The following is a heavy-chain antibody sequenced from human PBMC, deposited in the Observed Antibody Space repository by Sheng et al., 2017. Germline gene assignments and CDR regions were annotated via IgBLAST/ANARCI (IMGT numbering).Heavy chain of an antibody. V-gene: IGHV3-33*08. CDR3: ARDDNRPGNAFDI. Sequence: VQLVESGGGLVQPGGSLRLSCAASGFTFSSYGMHWVRQAPGKGLEWVALMYDDGSRTFYADSVKGRFTIWRDNSENTLYLQMNSLRAEDTAVYYCARDDNRPGNAFDIWGQGTMATVS. CDR1: GFTFSSYG. D-gene: IGHD1-1*01. CDR2: MYDDGSRT. J-gene: IGHJ3*02.